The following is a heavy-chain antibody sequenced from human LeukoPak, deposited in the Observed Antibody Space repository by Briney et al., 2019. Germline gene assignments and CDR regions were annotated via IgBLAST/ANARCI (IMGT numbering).Heavy chain of an antibody. CDR1: GGTFSSYA. Sequence: SVKVSCKASGGTFSSYAISWVRQAPGQGLEWMGGIIPIFGTANYAQKFQGRVTITADESTSTAYMELSSLRSDDTAVYYCARVRFLGGYSVLDYWGQGTLVTVSS. CDR3: ARVRFLGGYSVLDY. V-gene: IGHV1-69*13. D-gene: IGHD5/OR15-5a*01. CDR2: IIPIFGTA. J-gene: IGHJ4*02.